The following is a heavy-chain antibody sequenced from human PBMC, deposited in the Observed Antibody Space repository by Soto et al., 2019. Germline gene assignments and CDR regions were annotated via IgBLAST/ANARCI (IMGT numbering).Heavy chain of an antibody. Sequence: QVQLVQSGAEVKKPGSSVKVSCKASGGTFSSYAISWVRQAPGQGLEWMGGIIPIFGTANYAQKFQGRVMITADESTSTAHMELSSLRSEDTAVYYCARDSSGYYPSWVWFDPWGQGTLVTVSS. J-gene: IGHJ5*02. D-gene: IGHD3-22*01. CDR1: GGTFSSYA. CDR3: ARDSSGYYPSWVWFDP. CDR2: IIPIFGTA. V-gene: IGHV1-69*01.